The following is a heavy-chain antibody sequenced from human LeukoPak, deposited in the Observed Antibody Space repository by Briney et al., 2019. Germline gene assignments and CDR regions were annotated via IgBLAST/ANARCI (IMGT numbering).Heavy chain of an antibody. Sequence: PGGSLRLSCEASGYSFSTYSMNWVRQAPGKGLDWVAYITSDASTIYYAESVKGRFTISRDNANNSLYLQLNSLRVEDTAVYYGARDLGDLWGQGTLVSVSS. CDR3: ARDLGDL. CDR1: GYSFSTYS. CDR2: ITSDASTI. J-gene: IGHJ5*02. V-gene: IGHV3-48*01.